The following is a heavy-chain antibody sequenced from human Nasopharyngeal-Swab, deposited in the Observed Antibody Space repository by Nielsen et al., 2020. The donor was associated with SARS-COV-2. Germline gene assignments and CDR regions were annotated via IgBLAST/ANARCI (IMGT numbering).Heavy chain of an antibody. CDR1: GGSISSYY. CDR2: IYYSGST. J-gene: IGHJ5*02. CDR3: ARESGGDSGWFDP. Sequence: SETLSFTCTVSGGSISSYYWSWIRQPPGKGLEWIGYIYYSGSTNYNPSLKSRVTISVDTSKNQFSLKLSSVTAADTAVYYCARESGGDSGWFDPWGQGTLVTVSS. D-gene: IGHD5-12*01. V-gene: IGHV4-59*01.